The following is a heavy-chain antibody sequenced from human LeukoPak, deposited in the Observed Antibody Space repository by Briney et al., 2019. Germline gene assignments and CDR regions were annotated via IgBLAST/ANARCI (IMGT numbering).Heavy chain of an antibody. CDR3: ARVRPPVLRFLEWLPNEYYFDY. D-gene: IGHD3-3*01. J-gene: IGHJ4*02. CDR1: GGSITRANQY. Sequence: PSETLSLTCTVSGGSITRANQYWDWVRQPPGKELEWIGSVDYSGNTYYNPSLKSLVTISEDPSKNQFSLKLSSVTAADTAVYYCARVRPPVLRFLEWLPNEYYFDYWGQGTLVTVSS. CDR2: VDYSGNT. V-gene: IGHV4-39*01.